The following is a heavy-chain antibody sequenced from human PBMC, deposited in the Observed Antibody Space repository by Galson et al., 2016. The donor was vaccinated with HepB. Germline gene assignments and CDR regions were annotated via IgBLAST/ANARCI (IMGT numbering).Heavy chain of an antibody. CDR1: GYSFSKYW. D-gene: IGHD2-15*01. V-gene: IGHV5-51*01. CDR2: IYPGDSDT. J-gene: IGHJ4*02. Sequence: QSGAEVTKPGESLKISCRASGYSFSKYWIGWVRQKPGGGLEWMAIIYPGDSDTRYSPSVQGQVTISADKSISTAYLQWNTLRASDAAMYYCARHFDCSSSSCCLDFWGQGTLVTVSS. CDR3: ARHFDCSSSSCCLDF.